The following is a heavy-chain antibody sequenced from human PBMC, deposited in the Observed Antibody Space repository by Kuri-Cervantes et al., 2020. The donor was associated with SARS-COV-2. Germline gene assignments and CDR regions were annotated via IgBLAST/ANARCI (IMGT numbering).Heavy chain of an antibody. CDR3: AKGPVGATGAFDI. D-gene: IGHD1-26*01. CDR2: ISGSGGST. Sequence: GESLKISCAASGFTFSSYAMSWVRQAPGKVLEWVSAISGSGGSTYYADSVKGRFTISRDNSKNTLYLQMNSLRAEDTAVYYCAKGPVGATGAFDIWGQGTMVTVSS. V-gene: IGHV3-23*01. CDR1: GFTFSSYA. J-gene: IGHJ3*02.